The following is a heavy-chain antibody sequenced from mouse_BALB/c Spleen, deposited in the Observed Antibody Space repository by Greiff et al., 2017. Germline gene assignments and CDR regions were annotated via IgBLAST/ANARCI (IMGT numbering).Heavy chain of an antibody. V-gene: IGHV1S81*02. CDR3: ASPFITTGYFDY. J-gene: IGHJ2*01. D-gene: IGHD1-1*01. CDR2: INPSNGRT. Sequence: VQLQQPGAELVKPGASVKLSCKASGYTFTSYWMHWVKQRPGQGLEWIGEINPSNGRTNYNEKFKSKATLTVDKSSSTAYMQLSSLTSEDSAVYYCASPFITTGYFDYWGQGTTLTVSS. CDR1: GYTFTSYW.